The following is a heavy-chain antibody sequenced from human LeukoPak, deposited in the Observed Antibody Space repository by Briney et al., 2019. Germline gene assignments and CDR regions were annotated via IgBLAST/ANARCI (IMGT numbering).Heavy chain of an antibody. D-gene: IGHD6-6*01. CDR3: ARAGSSSPLIDC. J-gene: IGHJ4*02. CDR2: ISSSSSYI. Sequence: GGSLRLSCAASGFTFSSYSMNRVRQAPGKGLEWVSSISSSSSYIYYADSVKGRFTISRDNAKNSLYLQMNSLRAEDTAVYYCARAGSSSPLIDCWGQGTLVTVSS. V-gene: IGHV3-21*01. CDR1: GFTFSSYS.